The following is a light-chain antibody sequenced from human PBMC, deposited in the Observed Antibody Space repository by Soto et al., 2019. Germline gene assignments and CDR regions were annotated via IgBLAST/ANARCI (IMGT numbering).Light chain of an antibody. CDR1: QNIRDY. CDR2: GAS. Sequence: DIQMTQSPSSLSASVGDRVTITCRASQNIRDYLNWYQQKPGKPPKLLIYGASTLQSGAPSRFSGGGSGSDFTLIISSLQPEDFASYYCQQTYLSPPTFGGETKVEIK. V-gene: IGKV1-39*01. J-gene: IGKJ4*01. CDR3: QQTYLSPPT.